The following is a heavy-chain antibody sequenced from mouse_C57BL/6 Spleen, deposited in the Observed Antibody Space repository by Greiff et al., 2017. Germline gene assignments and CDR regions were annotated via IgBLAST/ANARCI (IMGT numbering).Heavy chain of an antibody. D-gene: IGHD4-1*01. J-gene: IGHJ2*01. V-gene: IGHV1-69*01. CDR3: ARSKGGTDY. CDR1: GYTFTSYW. CDR2: IDPSDSYT. Sequence: QVQLQQPGAELVMPGASVKLSCKASGYTFTSYWMHWVKQRPGQGLEWIGEIDPSDSYTNYNQKFKGKSTLTVDKSSSTAYMQLSSLTSEDSAVYYCARSKGGTDYWGQGTTLTVSS.